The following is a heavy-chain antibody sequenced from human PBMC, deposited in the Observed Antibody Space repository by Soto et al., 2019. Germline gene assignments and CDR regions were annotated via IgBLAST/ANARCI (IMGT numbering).Heavy chain of an antibody. CDR2: IYPGDSDT. Sequence: GESLKISCKGSGYTFTDYWICWVRQLPGKGLEWMGIIYPGDSDTRYNPSFQGHVTITVDKSTSTAYLQWNTLKASDTAMYYCARHISNIRYYYYAMDVWGQGTTVTVSS. J-gene: IGHJ6*02. V-gene: IGHV5-51*01. CDR1: GYTFTDYW. CDR3: ARHISNIRYYYYAMDV. D-gene: IGHD4-4*01.